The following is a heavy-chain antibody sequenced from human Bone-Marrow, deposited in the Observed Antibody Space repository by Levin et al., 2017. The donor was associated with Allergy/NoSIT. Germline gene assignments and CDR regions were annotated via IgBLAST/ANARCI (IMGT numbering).Heavy chain of an antibody. Sequence: GGSLRLSCAASGFTFSSYGMHWVRQAPGKGLEWVAVIWYDGSNKYYADSVKGRFTISRDNSKNTLYLQMNSLRAEDTAVYYCARGWKYYDFWSGSGRGYYYYGMDVWGQGTTVTVSS. CDR1: GFTFSSYG. V-gene: IGHV3-33*01. D-gene: IGHD3-3*01. CDR3: ARGWKYYDFWSGSGRGYYYYGMDV. J-gene: IGHJ6*02. CDR2: IWYDGSNK.